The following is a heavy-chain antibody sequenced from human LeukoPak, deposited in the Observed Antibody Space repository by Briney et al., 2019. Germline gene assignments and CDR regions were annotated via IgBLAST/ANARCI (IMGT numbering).Heavy chain of an antibody. CDR1: GFTFSSYA. CDR2: ISYDGSNK. D-gene: IGHD2-2*01. Sequence: GGSLRLSCAASGFTFSSYAMHWVRQAPGKGLEWVAVISYDGSNKYYADSVKGRFTISRDNSNNTLYLQMNSRRAEDTAVCYCARDSGYIVVVPAAGLPDYWGQGTLVTVSS. V-gene: IGHV3-30-3*01. J-gene: IGHJ4*02. CDR3: ARDSGYIVVVPAAGLPDY.